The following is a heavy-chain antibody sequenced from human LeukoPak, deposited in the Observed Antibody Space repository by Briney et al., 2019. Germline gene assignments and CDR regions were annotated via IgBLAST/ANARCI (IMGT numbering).Heavy chain of an antibody. CDR3: ARCTGPSGTYPCFDY. J-gene: IGHJ4*02. D-gene: IGHD1-26*01. CDR2: IYYSGST. CDR1: GGSISSSSYY. Sequence: PSETLSLTCTVSGGSISSSSYYWGWIRQPPGKGLEWIGSIYYSGSTYYNPSLKSRVTISVDTSKNQFSLKLSSVTAADTAVYYCARCTGPSGTYPCFDYWGQGTLVTVSS. V-gene: IGHV4-39*01.